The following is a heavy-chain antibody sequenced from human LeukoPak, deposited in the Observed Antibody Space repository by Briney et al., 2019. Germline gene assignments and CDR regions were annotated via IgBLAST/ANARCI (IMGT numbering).Heavy chain of an antibody. CDR2: VYYSGST. CDR3: ARLGWWDS. CDR1: RDSVSNDKFF. V-gene: IGHV4-39*01. D-gene: IGHD2-15*01. Sequence: PSETLSLTCTVSRDSVSNDKFFWGWIRQPPGEGLEWIGSVYYSGSTYYNPSLNSRVTISVDTSKNQFSLKLSSVTAADTAVYHCARLGWWDSWGQGTLVTVSS. J-gene: IGHJ4*02.